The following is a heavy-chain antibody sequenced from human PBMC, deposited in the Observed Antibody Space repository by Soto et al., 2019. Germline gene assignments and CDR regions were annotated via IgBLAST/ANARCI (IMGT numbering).Heavy chain of an antibody. CDR1: GDSLTIGGHY. CDR2: TYHSGST. CDR3: ARGGDGFDL. V-gene: IGHV4-31*03. J-gene: IGHJ3*01. Sequence: QVRLQESGPGLVRPSQTLSLTCSVSGDSLTIGGHYWTWIRQHPGKRLEWIGYTYHSGSTYYSPSLKSRVTISVDTSENQFSLKLTSMTAADTAVYYCARGGDGFDLWGQGKMVTVSS.